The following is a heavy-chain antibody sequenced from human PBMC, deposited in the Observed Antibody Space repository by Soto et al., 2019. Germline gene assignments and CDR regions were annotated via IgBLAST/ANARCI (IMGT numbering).Heavy chain of an antibody. V-gene: IGHV4-31*03. Sequence: SETLSLTCTVSGGSISSSSYYWGWIRQPPGKGLEWIGYIYYSGSTYYNPSLKSRVTISVDTSKNQFSLKLSSVTAADTAVYYCARKHSVADYYFDYWGQGTLVTVSS. CDR1: GGSISSSSYY. CDR3: ARKHSVADYYFDY. D-gene: IGHD6-19*01. J-gene: IGHJ4*02. CDR2: IYYSGST.